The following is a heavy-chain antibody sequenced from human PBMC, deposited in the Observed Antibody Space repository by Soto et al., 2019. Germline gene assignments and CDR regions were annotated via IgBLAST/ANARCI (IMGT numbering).Heavy chain of an antibody. Sequence: QITLKESGPTLVKPTQTLTLTCTFSGFSLSTSGVGVGWIRQPPGKALEWLALIYWDDDKRYSPSLKSRLTITKDTSKNQVVLTITNMDPVDTATYYCTHSSSGWTHFDYWGQGTLVTVSS. CDR2: IYWDDDK. V-gene: IGHV2-5*02. CDR3: THSSSGWTHFDY. J-gene: IGHJ4*02. CDR1: GFSLSTSGVG. D-gene: IGHD6-19*01.